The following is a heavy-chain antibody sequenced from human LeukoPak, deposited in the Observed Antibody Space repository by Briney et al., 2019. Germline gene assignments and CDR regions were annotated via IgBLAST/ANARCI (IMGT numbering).Heavy chain of an antibody. CDR3: AREQHKTTVVTLTYYYCMDV. V-gene: IGHV3-21*01. D-gene: IGHD4-23*01. CDR1: GFTFSSYS. CDR2: ISSSSSYI. Sequence: GGSLRLSCAASGFTFSSYSMNWVRQAPGKGLEWVSSISSSSSYIYYADSVKGRFTNSRDNAKKSLYLQMNSLRAEDTAVYYCAREQHKTTVVTLTYYYCMDVWGKGTTVTVSS. J-gene: IGHJ6*03.